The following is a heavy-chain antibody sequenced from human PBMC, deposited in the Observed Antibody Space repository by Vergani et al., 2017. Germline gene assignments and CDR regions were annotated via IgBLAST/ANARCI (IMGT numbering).Heavy chain of an antibody. CDR1: GFTFNQYG. D-gene: IGHD1-14*01. CDR3: ARDLRLLYNRFDP. V-gene: IGHV3-33*01. CDR2: TGYDGNNK. Sequence: QVQLVESGGGVVQPGRSLRLSCAASGFTFNQYGMHWVRQAPGKGLEWVAVTGYDGNNKQYADSVKGRFTISRDNSKSTMYLQMNSLRDEDTDVYYCARDLRLLYNRFDPWGQGTLVTVSS. J-gene: IGHJ5*02.